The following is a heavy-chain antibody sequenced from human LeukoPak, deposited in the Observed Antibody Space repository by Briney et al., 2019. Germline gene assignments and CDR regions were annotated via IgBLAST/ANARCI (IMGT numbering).Heavy chain of an antibody. D-gene: IGHD4-23*01. Sequence: SETLSLTCTVSGGSISSYYWSWIRQPPGKGLEWIGYIYYSGSTNYNPSLKSRVTISVDTSKNQFSLKLSSVTAADTAVYYCARPSGNTAAFDIWGQGTMVTVSS. CDR2: IYYSGST. CDR3: ARPSGNTAAFDI. V-gene: IGHV4-59*08. CDR1: GGSISSYY. J-gene: IGHJ3*02.